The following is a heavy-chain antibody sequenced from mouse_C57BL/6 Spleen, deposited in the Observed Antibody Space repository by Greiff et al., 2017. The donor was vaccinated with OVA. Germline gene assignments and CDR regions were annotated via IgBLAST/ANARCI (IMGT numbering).Heavy chain of an antibody. CDR3: ARGGSSGYIEV. Sequence: QVQLQQPGAELVRPGSSVKLSCKASGYTFTSYWMHWVKQRPIQGLEWIGNIDPSDSETHYNQKFKDKATLTVDKSSSTAYMQLSSLTSEDSAVYYCARGGSSGYIEVWGTGTTGTASS. J-gene: IGHJ1*03. D-gene: IGHD1-1*01. V-gene: IGHV1-52*01. CDR2: IDPSDSET. CDR1: GYTFTSYW.